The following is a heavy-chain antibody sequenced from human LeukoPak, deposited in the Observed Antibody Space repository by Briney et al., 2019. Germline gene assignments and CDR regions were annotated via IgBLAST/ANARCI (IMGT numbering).Heavy chain of an antibody. J-gene: IGHJ4*02. CDR2: INPNSGGT. CDR3: ARDNPQTGCFDN. Sequence: ASVKVSCKASGYTFTGHYMHWVRQAPGQGLERMGWINPNSGGTNYAQKFQGRVTMTRDTSISTAYMDLSRLRSDDTAVYYCARDNPQTGCFDNWGQGTLVTVSS. D-gene: IGHD7-27*01. CDR1: GYTFTGHY. V-gene: IGHV1-2*02.